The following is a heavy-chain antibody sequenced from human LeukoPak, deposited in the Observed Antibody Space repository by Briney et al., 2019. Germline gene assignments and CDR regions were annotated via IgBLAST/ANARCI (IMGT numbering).Heavy chain of an antibody. CDR2: IIPIFGTA. CDR3: ARSPQAWLRLFTPGPFDY. V-gene: IGHV1-69*05. Sequence: SVKVSCKASGGTFSSYAISWVRQAPGQGLEWMGGIIPIFGTANYAQKFQGRVTITTDESTSTAYMELSSLRSEDTAVYYCARSPQAWLRLFTPGPFDYWGQGTLVTVSS. CDR1: GGTFSSYA. J-gene: IGHJ4*02. D-gene: IGHD5-12*01.